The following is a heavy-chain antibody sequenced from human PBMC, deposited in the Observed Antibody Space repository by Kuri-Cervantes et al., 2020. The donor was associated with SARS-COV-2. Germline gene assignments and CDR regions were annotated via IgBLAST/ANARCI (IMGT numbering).Heavy chain of an antibody. CDR1: GGSLSGYY. CDR3: ARDTYYDILTGYSPLGFDP. D-gene: IGHD3-9*01. CDR2: INHSGST. J-gene: IGHJ5*02. Sequence: ESLKISCAVYGGSLSGYYWSWIRQPPGKGLEWIGEINHSGSTNYNPSLKSRVTISVDTSKNQFSLKLSSVTAADTAVYYCARDTYYDILTGYSPLGFDPWGQGTLVTVSS. V-gene: IGHV4-34*01.